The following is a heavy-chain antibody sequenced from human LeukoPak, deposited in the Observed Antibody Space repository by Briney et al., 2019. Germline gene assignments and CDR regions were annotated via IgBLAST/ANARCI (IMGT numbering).Heavy chain of an antibody. Sequence: SETLSLTCTVSTDSISSSSHHWGWIRQPPGKGLEWIGETNHSGSTNYNPSLKSRVTISVDTSKNQFFLKLSSVTAADTAVYYCAREIVVTATTRPFDYWGQGTLVTVSS. CDR1: TDSISSSSHH. V-gene: IGHV4-39*07. D-gene: IGHD2-21*02. J-gene: IGHJ4*02. CDR2: TNHSGST. CDR3: AREIVVTATTRPFDY.